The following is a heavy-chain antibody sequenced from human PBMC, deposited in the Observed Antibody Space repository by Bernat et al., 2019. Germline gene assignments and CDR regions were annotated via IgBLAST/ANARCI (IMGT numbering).Heavy chain of an antibody. D-gene: IGHD2-2*01. CDR3: ARADRRTLYYYFYGMDV. Sequence: QVQLVQSGAEVKEPGASVKISCKASGYTFTDYYIHWVRQAPGQGLERMGWINPNNGDTNYAQKFQGWVTMTRDMSINTTYMELSSPRPVDTAVYYCARADRRTLYYYFYGMDVWGQGTTVTVSS. CDR1: GYTFTDYY. CDR2: INPNNGDT. V-gene: IGHV1-2*04. J-gene: IGHJ6*02.